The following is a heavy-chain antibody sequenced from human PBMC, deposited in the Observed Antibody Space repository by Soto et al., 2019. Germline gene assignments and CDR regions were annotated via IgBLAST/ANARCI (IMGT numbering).Heavy chain of an antibody. CDR2: INAGNGNT. J-gene: IGHJ6*02. CDR1: GYTFTSYA. V-gene: IGHV1-3*01. Sequence: ASVKVSCKASGYTFTSYAMHWVRQAPGQRLEWMGWINAGNGNTKYSQKFQGRVTITRDTSASTAYMELSSLRSEDTAVYYCATPGVRTYYYDSSGTRYGMDVWGQGTTVTVSS. CDR3: ATPGVRTYYYDSSGTRYGMDV. D-gene: IGHD3-22*01.